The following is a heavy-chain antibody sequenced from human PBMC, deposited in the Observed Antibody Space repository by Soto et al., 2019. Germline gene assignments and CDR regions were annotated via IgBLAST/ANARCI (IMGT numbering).Heavy chain of an antibody. CDR3: ARAVRTGFYGMDV. Sequence: QVQLVQSGAEVKKPGSSVKVSCRASGDSFSNYAVNWLRQAPGRGLEWMGGLIPVFGTSNYAQKFQGRDTITADESTSTAYMELSSLSSEDTAVYYCARAVRTGFYGMDVWGQGTTVTVSS. V-gene: IGHV1-69*01. CDR2: LIPVFGTS. CDR1: GDSFSNYA. J-gene: IGHJ6*02.